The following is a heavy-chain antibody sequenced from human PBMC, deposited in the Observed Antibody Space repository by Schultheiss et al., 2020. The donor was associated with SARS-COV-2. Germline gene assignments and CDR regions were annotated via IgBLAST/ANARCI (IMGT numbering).Heavy chain of an antibody. Sequence: SETLSLTCTVSGGSISSGGYYWSWIRQHPGKGLEWIGYIYYSGSTYYNPSLKSRVTISVDKSKNQFSLKLSSVTAADTAVYYCAIGLSSPYYFDYWGQGTLVTVSS. D-gene: IGHD6-19*01. CDR1: GGSISSGGYY. CDR2: IYYSGST. V-gene: IGHV4-31*09. J-gene: IGHJ4*02. CDR3: AIGLSSPYYFDY.